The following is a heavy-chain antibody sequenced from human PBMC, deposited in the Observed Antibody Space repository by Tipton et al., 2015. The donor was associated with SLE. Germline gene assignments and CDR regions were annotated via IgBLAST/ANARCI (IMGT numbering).Heavy chain of an antibody. J-gene: IGHJ3*02. CDR3: ARGGGYYFDSSAYWDAFDI. Sequence: GSLRLSCAASGFTFSDYYMSWIRQAPGKGLEWVSYISSSGRTIYYGDSVKGRFTISRDNAKNSLYLQMNSLRAEDSAVYYCARGGGYYFDSSAYWDAFDIWGQGTMVTVSS. CDR1: GFTFSDYY. CDR2: ISSSGRTI. D-gene: IGHD3-22*01. V-gene: IGHV3-11*04.